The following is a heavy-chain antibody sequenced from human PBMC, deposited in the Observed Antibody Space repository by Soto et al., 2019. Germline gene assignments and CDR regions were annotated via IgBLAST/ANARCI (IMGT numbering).Heavy chain of an antibody. CDR1: GGSISSGGYS. Sequence: PSETLSLTCAVSGGSISSGGYSWSWIRQPPGKGLEWIGYVYYSGSTYYNPSLKSRVTISVDTSNNQFSVKLTSVTAADTAVYYCAREAVAYYDSGSYNWFDPWGQGTLVTVSS. D-gene: IGHD3-10*01. CDR2: VYYSGST. J-gene: IGHJ5*02. V-gene: IGHV4-31*11. CDR3: AREAVAYYDSGSYNWFDP.